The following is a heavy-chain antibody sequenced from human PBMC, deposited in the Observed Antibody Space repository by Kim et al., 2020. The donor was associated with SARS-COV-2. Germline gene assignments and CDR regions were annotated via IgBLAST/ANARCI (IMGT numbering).Heavy chain of an antibody. CDR3: AKEGGDFWSGYIPTG. CDR2: ISWNSGSI. V-gene: IGHV3-9*01. CDR1: GFTFGDYA. Sequence: GGSLRLSCAASGFTFGDYAMHWVRQAPGKGLEWVSGISWNSGSIGYADSVKGRFTISRDNAKNSLYLQMNSLRAEDTALYYCAKEGGDFWSGYIPTGWGQGTLVTVSS. D-gene: IGHD3-3*01. J-gene: IGHJ4*02.